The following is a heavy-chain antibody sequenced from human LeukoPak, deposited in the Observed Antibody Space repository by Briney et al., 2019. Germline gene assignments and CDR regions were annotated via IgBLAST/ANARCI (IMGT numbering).Heavy chain of an antibody. CDR1: GGSFSGYY. J-gene: IGHJ4*02. Sequence: SETLSLTCAVYGGSFSGYYWSWIRQPPGKGLEWIGEINHSGSTNYNPSLKSRVTISVDTSKNQFSLKLSSVTAADTAVYYCATGQGSGSYPPGYWGQGTLVTVSS. V-gene: IGHV4-34*01. D-gene: IGHD3-10*01. CDR2: INHSGST. CDR3: ATGQGSGSYPPGY.